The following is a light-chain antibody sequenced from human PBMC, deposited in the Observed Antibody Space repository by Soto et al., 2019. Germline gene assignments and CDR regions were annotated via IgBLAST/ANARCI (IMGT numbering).Light chain of an antibody. J-gene: IGKJ1*01. CDR2: GAS. V-gene: IGKV3-20*01. Sequence: EIVMTQSPATLSVSPWERAALSCRASQSVTSNYLAWYQQKPGQAPRLLIYGASNRATGIPDRFSGSGSGTDFTLTISRLEPEDFAVYYCQQYGSSPLFGQGTKVDIK. CDR3: QQYGSSPL. CDR1: QSVTSNY.